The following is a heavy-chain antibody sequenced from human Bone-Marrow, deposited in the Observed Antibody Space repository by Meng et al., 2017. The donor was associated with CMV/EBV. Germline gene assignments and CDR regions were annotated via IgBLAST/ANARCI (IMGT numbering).Heavy chain of an antibody. J-gene: IGHJ4*02. Sequence: GGSLRLSCAASGFTFSSYAMHWVRQAPGKGLEWVAVISYDGSNKYYADSVKGRFTISRDNAKNTLYLQMNSVTAEDTAVYYCARDLEETVVTQKTFDYWGQGTLVTVSS. D-gene: IGHD4-23*01. CDR3: ARDLEETVVTQKTFDY. CDR2: ISYDGSNK. CDR1: GFTFSSYA. V-gene: IGHV3-30-3*01.